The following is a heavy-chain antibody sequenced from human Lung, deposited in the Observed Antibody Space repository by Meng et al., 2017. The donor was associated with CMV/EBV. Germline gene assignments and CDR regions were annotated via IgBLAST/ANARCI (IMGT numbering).Heavy chain of an antibody. V-gene: IGHV3-48*03. CDR2: ISSSGSTI. Sequence: SCAASGFTFSSYEMNWVRQAPGKGLEWVSYISSSGSTIYYADSVKGRFTISRDDSKNIAYLQMNTLKIEDTAVYYCTRDIYAGGAARPLNDYLGQGXLVTVSS. CDR3: TRDIYAGGAARPLNDY. J-gene: IGHJ4*02. D-gene: IGHD6-6*01. CDR1: GFTFSSYE.